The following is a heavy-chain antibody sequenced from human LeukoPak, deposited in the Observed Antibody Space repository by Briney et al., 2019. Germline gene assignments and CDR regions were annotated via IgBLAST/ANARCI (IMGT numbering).Heavy chain of an antibody. CDR1: GYTFNGYY. D-gene: IGHD4-17*01. J-gene: IGHJ4*02. Sequence: ASVKVSCKASGYTFNGYYMHWVRQAPGQGLEWMGWINPNSGGTNYAQKFQGRVTMTRDTSISTVYMDLSSLRSDDTAVYYCARDRGFPTVPLFYFDYWGQGTLVTVSS. CDR2: INPNSGGT. V-gene: IGHV1-2*02. CDR3: ARDRGFPTVPLFYFDY.